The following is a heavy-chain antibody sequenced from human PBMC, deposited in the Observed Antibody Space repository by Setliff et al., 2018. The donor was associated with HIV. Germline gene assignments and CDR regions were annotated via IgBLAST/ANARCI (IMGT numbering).Heavy chain of an antibody. J-gene: IGHJ4*02. CDR1: GGSISSYY. CDR2: INHSGST. Sequence: KTSETLSLTCTVSGGSISSYYWSWIRRPPGKGLEWIGEINHSGSTNYNPSLKSRVTISVDTSKNQFSLKLSSVTAADTAVYYCARHKSQPYYFDYWGQGTLVTVSS. V-gene: IGHV4-59*08. CDR3: ARHKSQPYYFDY.